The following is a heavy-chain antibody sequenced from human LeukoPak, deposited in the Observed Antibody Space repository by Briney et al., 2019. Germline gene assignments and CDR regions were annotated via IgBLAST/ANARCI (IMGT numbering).Heavy chain of an antibody. CDR2: IYSGGST. Sequence: GGSLRLSCAASGFTVSSNYMSWVRQAPGKGLEWVSVIYSGGSTYYADSVKGRFTISRDNSKNILFLQVNSLRVDDTAVYYCARGGRAYSLDYWGQGTLVTVSS. J-gene: IGHJ4*02. CDR3: ARGGRAYSLDY. V-gene: IGHV3-53*01. D-gene: IGHD2-21*01. CDR1: GFTVSSNY.